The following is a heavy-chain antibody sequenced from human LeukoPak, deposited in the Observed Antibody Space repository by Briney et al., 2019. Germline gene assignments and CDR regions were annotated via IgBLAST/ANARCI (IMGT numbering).Heavy chain of an antibody. Sequence: GGSLRLSCAASGFTFSNYWMHWVRQAPGKGLVWVSRISTDGSSTTYADSVKGRYTISRDNAKNTLYLEMNSLRAEDTAVYYCARDRYCTTTRCSDYWGQGTLVTVSS. D-gene: IGHD2-2*01. CDR1: GFTFSNYW. J-gene: IGHJ4*02. CDR2: ISTDGSST. V-gene: IGHV3-74*03. CDR3: ARDRYCTTTRCSDY.